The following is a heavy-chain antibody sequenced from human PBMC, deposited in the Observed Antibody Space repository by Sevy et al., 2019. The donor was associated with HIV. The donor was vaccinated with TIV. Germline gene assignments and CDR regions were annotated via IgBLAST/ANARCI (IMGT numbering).Heavy chain of an antibody. D-gene: IGHD1-26*01. CDR2: ISPTGGKT. J-gene: IGHJ4*02. V-gene: IGHV3-23*01. CDR3: AKDYPHSGGSFYFRPTGHFDY. CDR1: GFTFSDFD. Sequence: GGSLRLSCAASGFTFSDFDMNWVRQAPGKGLEWVSVISPTGGKTYYIDSVKGRLTISRDNSQNTPYLQMTSLRADATAVYYWAKDYPHSGGSFYFRPTGHFDYWGQGTLVTVSS.